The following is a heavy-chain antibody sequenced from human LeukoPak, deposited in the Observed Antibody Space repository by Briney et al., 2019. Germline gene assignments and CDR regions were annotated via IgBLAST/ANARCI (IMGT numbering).Heavy chain of an antibody. Sequence: SETLSLTCIVSGDSITNHYWSLIRRPPGKALEWGGYIYYSGSINYNPSLKSRVTISVDTSRNQFSMKLNSVTAADPAVYYCAGSGGLSNQGAVFDYWGQGTLVTVSS. D-gene: IGHD3-10*01. V-gene: IGHV4-59*11. J-gene: IGHJ4*02. CDR1: GDSITNHY. CDR2: IYYSGSI. CDR3: AGSGGLSNQGAVFDY.